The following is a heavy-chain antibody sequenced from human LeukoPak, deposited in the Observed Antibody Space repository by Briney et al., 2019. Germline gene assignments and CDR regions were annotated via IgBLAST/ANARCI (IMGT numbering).Heavy chain of an antibody. CDR3: AELGITMIGGV. CDR1: GFTFSTYA. V-gene: IGHV3-23*01. D-gene: IGHD3-10*02. CDR2: ISGTGGST. Sequence: GESLRLSCAASGFTFSTYAMTWVRQAPGKGLEWVSLISGTGGSTYYADSVKGRFTISRDNAKNSLYLQMNSLRAEDTAVYYCAELGITMIGGVWGKGTTVTISS. J-gene: IGHJ6*04.